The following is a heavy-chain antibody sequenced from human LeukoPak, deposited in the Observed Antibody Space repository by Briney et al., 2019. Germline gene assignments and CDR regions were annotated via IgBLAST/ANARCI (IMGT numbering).Heavy chain of an antibody. CDR2: IYSGGST. J-gene: IGHJ3*02. D-gene: IGHD4-17*01. V-gene: IGHV3-66*01. Sequence: GGSLRLSCAASGFTVSSNYMSWVRQAPGKGLEWVSVIYSGGSTYYADSVKGRFTISRDNSKNTLYLQMNSLKPEETAVYYCARAMRGDARSTFDIWGQGTMVTVSS. CDR1: GFTVSSNY. CDR3: ARAMRGDARSTFDI.